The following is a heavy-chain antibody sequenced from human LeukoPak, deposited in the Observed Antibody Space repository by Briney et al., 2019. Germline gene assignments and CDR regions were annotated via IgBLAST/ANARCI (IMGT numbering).Heavy chain of an antibody. CDR1: GFPFNTYS. CDR2: IGGSGSNT. V-gene: IGHV3-23*01. J-gene: IGHJ4*02. D-gene: IGHD2-21*02. CDR3: AKAVDDYFFDY. Sequence: GGSLRLSCAASGFPFNTYSMSWVRQAPGKGLECVSGIGGSGSNTYSAESVKGRFTISRDNSKNTLYLQMNSLRAEDTAAYYCAKAVDDYFFDYWGQGTLVTVSS.